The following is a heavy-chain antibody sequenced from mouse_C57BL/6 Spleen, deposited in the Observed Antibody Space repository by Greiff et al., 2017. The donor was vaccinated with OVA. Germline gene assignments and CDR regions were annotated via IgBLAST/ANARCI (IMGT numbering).Heavy chain of an antibody. V-gene: IGHV1-82*01. D-gene: IGHD4-1*01. CDR1: GYAFSSSW. Sequence: QVQLQQSGPELVKPGASVKISCKASGYAFSSSWMNWVKQRPGKGLEWIGRIYPGDGDTNYNGKFKGKATLTADKSSSTAYMQLSSLTSEDSAVYFCAREGANWDWYFDVWGTGTTVTVSS. J-gene: IGHJ1*03. CDR2: IYPGDGDT. CDR3: AREGANWDWYFDV.